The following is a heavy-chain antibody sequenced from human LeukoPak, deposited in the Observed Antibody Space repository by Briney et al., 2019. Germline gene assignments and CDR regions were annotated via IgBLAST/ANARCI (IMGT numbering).Heavy chain of an antibody. CDR2: ISGSGGST. Sequence: GGSLRLSCAASGFTFSSYAMSWVRQAPGKGLEWVSAISGSGGSTYYADSVKGRFTVSRDNSKNTLYLQMNSLRAEDTAMYYCARGLGYCTSTTCLLPFDYWGQGTLATVSS. V-gene: IGHV3-23*01. J-gene: IGHJ4*02. CDR1: GFTFSSYA. CDR3: ARGLGYCTSTTCLLPFDY. D-gene: IGHD2-2*01.